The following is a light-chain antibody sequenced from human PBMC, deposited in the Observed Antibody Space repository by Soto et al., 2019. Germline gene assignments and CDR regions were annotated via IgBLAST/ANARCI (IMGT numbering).Light chain of an antibody. J-gene: IGKJ3*01. CDR1: QSVSSSY. V-gene: IGKV3-20*01. Sequence: IVLTQSPATLSVSRGERATLSCRASQSVSSSYLAWYQQKPGQAPRLLIYGASSRATGIPDRSSGSGSGTDFTLTISRLEPEDFAVYYCQQYGSSRFTFGPGTKVDIK. CDR3: QQYGSSRFT. CDR2: GAS.